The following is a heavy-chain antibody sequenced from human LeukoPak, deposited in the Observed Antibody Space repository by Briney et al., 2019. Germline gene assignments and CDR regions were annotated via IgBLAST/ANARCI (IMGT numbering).Heavy chain of an antibody. Sequence: AGSLTLSCAASGLTFSSYAMSWVRQAPGKGREWVSAISGSGGSTYYAGSVKGRFTISRDNSKNTLYLQMNSLRAEDTAVYYCAKDRKVRGVIIRVYFDYWGQGTLVSVSS. V-gene: IGHV3-23*01. CDR2: ISGSGGST. J-gene: IGHJ4*02. D-gene: IGHD3-10*01. CDR3: AKDRKVRGVIIRVYFDY. CDR1: GLTFSSYA.